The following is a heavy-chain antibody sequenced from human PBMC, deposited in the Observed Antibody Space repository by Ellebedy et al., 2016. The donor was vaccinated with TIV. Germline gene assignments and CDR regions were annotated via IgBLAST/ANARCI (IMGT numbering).Heavy chain of an antibody. CDR2: IYYSGST. Sequence: SETLSLTCTVSGGSISSYYWSWIRQPPGKGLEWIGYIYYSGSTNYNPSLKSRVTISVDTSKNQFSLKLTSVTAADTAVYYCARLGSAATFLRRAKIGYFDYWGQGTLVTVSS. D-gene: IGHD2-15*01. V-gene: IGHV4-59*12. CDR3: ARLGSAATFLRRAKIGYFDY. CDR1: GGSISSYY. J-gene: IGHJ4*02.